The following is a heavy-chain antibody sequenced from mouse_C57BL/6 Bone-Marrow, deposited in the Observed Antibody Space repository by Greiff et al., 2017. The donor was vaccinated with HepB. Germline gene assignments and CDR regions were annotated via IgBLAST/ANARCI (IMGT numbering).Heavy chain of an antibody. V-gene: IGHV5-2*03. CDR3: ARLGGDDYDDAMDY. J-gene: IGHJ4*01. CDR1: EYEFPSHD. Sequence: EVKLVESGGGLVQPGESLKLSCESNEYEFPSHDMSWVRKTPAKRLELVAAINSDGGSTYYPDTMERRIIISRDNTKKTLYLQMSSLRSEDTAVYYCARLGGDDYDDAMDYWGQGTSVTVSS. D-gene: IGHD2-4*01. CDR2: INSDGGST.